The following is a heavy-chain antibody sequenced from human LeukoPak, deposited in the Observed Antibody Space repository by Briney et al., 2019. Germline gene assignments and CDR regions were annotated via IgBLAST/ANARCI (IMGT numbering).Heavy chain of an antibody. V-gene: IGHV1-18*01. Sequence: ASVKVSRKASGYTFTSYGISWVRQAPGQGLEWMGWISAYNGNTNYAQKLQGRVTMTTDTSTSTAYMELRSLRSDDTAVYYCAREGGIAAAGIDPDYWGQGTLVTVSS. CDR2: ISAYNGNT. CDR3: AREGGIAAAGIDPDY. J-gene: IGHJ4*02. D-gene: IGHD6-13*01. CDR1: GYTFTSYG.